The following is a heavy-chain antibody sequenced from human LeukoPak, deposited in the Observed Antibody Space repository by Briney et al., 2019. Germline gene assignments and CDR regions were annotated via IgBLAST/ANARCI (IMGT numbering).Heavy chain of an antibody. D-gene: IGHD6-19*01. CDR2: IYSGGST. CDR1: GFTVSSNY. J-gene: IGHJ4*02. Sequence: GGSLRLSCAVSGFTVSSNYMSWVRQAPGKGLEWVSVIYSGGSTYYADSVKGRFTISRDNSKNTLYLQMNSLRVEDTAVYFCARSSGWPYYFDYWGQGTLVTVSS. CDR3: ARSSGWPYYFDY. V-gene: IGHV3-53*01.